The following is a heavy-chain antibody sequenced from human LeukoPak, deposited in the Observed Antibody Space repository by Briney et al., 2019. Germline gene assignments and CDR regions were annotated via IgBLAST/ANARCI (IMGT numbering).Heavy chain of an antibody. D-gene: IGHD6-13*01. CDR1: GFTFSSYA. CDR2: ISYDGSNK. CDR3: ANQAGYDAFDI. V-gene: IGHV3-30*04. J-gene: IGHJ3*02. Sequence: GGSLRLSCAASGFTFSSYAMHWVRQAPGKGLEWVAVISYDGSNKYYADSVKGRFTISRDNSKNTLYLQMNSLRAEDTAVYYCANQAGYDAFDIWGQGTMVTVSS.